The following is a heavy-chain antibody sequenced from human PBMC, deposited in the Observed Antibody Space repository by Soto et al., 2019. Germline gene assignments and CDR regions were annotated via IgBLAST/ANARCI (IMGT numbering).Heavy chain of an antibody. Sequence: PSETLSLTCTVPGGSISSYYWSWIRQPPGKGLEWIGYIYYSGSTNYNPSLKSRVTISVDTSKNQFSLKLSSVTAADTAVYYCARGSDYYGSGSYYYFDYWGQGTLVTVSS. CDR3: ARGSDYYGSGSYYYFDY. V-gene: IGHV4-59*12. D-gene: IGHD3-10*01. J-gene: IGHJ4*02. CDR1: GGSISSYY. CDR2: IYYSGST.